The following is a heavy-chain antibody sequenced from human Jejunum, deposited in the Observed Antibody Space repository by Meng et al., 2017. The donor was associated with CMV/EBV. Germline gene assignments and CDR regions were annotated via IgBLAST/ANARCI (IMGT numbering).Heavy chain of an antibody. CDR2: IKQDGSEK. V-gene: IGHV3-7*01. Sequence: LSCAASGFTFSTYWMTWVRQAPGKGLEWVANIKQDGSEKYYVDSVKGRFTISRDNAKNSLFLQMNSLRAEDTAMYYCARNARGSGYWGQGALVTVSS. CDR3: ARNARGSGY. D-gene: IGHD3-10*01. J-gene: IGHJ4*02. CDR1: GFTFSTYW.